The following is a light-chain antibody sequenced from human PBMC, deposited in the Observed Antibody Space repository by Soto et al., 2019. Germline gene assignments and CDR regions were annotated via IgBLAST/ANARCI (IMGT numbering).Light chain of an antibody. V-gene: IGLV2-23*01. CDR1: SSDVVAYNS. CDR2: QGT. J-gene: IGLJ1*01. CDR3: CSSASESTYV. Sequence: QSALSQLGSGSGSPGQPVTISCTGTSSDVVAYNSVSWYQQHPDKATHLMIYQGTQRPCGVSNRFSGSTSGHAAYLTISALHAGDEADYFCCSSASESTYVFGTGTKVTVL.